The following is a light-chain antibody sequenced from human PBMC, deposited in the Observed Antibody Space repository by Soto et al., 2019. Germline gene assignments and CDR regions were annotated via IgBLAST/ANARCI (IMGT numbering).Light chain of an antibody. J-gene: IGKJ5*01. CDR2: AAS. CDR1: QGISSY. Sequence: IQVSHSAFFLSASVKYRVAMTCGASQGISSYLAWYQQKPGKAPKLLIYAASTLQSGVPTRFSGSGSGTDFTLTISSLQPEDFATYYCQQTYTTPEITFGQGTRLEI. V-gene: IGKV1-39*01. CDR3: QQTYTTPEIT.